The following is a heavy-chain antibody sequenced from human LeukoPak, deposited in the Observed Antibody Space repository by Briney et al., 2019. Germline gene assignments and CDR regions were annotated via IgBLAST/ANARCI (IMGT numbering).Heavy chain of an antibody. J-gene: IGHJ4*02. D-gene: IGHD3-10*01. CDR2: IRYDGSNK. V-gene: IGHV3-30*02. Sequence: GGSLRLSCAASGFTFSSYGMHWVRQAPGKGLEWVAFIRYDGSNKYYADSVKGRFTISRDNSKNTLYLQMNSLRAEDTAVYYCAKDLLLWFGEPRGFDYWGQGTLVTVSS. CDR1: GFTFSSYG. CDR3: AKDLLLWFGEPRGFDY.